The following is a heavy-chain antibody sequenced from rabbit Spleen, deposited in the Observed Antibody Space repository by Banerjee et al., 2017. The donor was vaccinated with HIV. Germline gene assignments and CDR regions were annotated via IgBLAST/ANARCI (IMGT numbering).Heavy chain of an antibody. Sequence: QEQLVESGGGLVQPEGSLTLTCKASGFSFTDKDVMCWVRQAPGKGLEWIGCIGGNSGSTYYASWAKGRFTISRTSSTTVTLRMTSLTAADTATYFCARDLVGVIGWNFYLWGQGTLVTVS. CDR1: GFSFTDKDV. CDR3: ARDLVGVIGWNFYL. J-gene: IGHJ4*01. D-gene: IGHD1-1*01. V-gene: IGHV1S45*01. CDR2: IGGNSGST.